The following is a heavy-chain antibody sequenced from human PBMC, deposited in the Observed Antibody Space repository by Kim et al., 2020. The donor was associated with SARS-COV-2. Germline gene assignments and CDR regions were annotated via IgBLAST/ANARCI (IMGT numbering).Heavy chain of an antibody. D-gene: IGHD3-9*01. Sequence: GGSLRLSCEGSGFIFSHYWMHWVRQAPGKGLEWVSRISSDGSFTGYADSVKGRFTISRDNAKNTLYLQMNSLRAEDTAVYYCAHFDFDWLLSLWGQGTLVTVSS. CDR2: ISSDGSFT. CDR3: AHFDFDWLLSL. CDR1: GFIFSHYW. V-gene: IGHV3-74*01. J-gene: IGHJ4*02.